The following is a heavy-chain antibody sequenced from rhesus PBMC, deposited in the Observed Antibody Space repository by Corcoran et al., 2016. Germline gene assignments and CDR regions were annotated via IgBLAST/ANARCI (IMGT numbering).Heavy chain of an antibody. D-gene: IGHD3-3*01. Sequence: EVQLVESGGGLAKPGGSLRLPCAASGFSFSGNYIYWVRQAPGKGLMLVSSFCYTGRNTYDAHSVKGRFTISRENAKNTLYLQMDSLRAEDTAVYYCATYLDWGHFDYWGQGVLVTVSS. CDR3: ATYLDWGHFDY. CDR2: FCYTGRNT. J-gene: IGHJ4*01. CDR1: GFSFSGNY. V-gene: IGHV3S18*01.